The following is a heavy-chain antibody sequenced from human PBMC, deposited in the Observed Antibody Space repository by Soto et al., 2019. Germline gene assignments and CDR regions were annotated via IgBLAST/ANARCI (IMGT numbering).Heavy chain of an antibody. V-gene: IGHV2-5*02. CDR2: IYWDDDK. Sequence: QITLKESGPTLVKPTQTLTLTCTFSGFSLSTSGVGVGWIRQPPGKALEWLALIYWDDDKRYSPSLKSRLTNTKDTPKNQVVLTMTNMDPVETATYYCAHRLIPYWGSRGAFDYWGQGTLVTVSS. D-gene: IGHD7-27*01. CDR1: GFSLSTSGVG. J-gene: IGHJ4*02. CDR3: AHRLIPYWGSRGAFDY.